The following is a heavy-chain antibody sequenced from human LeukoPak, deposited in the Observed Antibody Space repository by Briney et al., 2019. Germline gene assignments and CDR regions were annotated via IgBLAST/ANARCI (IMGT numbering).Heavy chain of an antibody. CDR3: AREIAAAGTFDY. CDR2: IYYSGST. V-gene: IGHV4-59*01. D-gene: IGHD6-13*01. Sequence: SETLSLTCTVSGVSISSYYWSWIRQPPGKGLEWIGYIYYSGSTNYNPSLKSRVAISVDTSKNQFSLMLSSVTAADTAVYYCAREIAAAGTFDYWGQGTLVTVSS. J-gene: IGHJ4*02. CDR1: GVSISSYY.